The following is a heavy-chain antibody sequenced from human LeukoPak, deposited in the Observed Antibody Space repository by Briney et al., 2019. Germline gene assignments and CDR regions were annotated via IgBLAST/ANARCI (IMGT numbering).Heavy chain of an antibody. CDR1: RFTFSSYG. V-gene: IGHV3-30*18. CDR3: AKDWEMATILSGIDY. CDR2: ISYDGSNK. D-gene: IGHD5-24*01. Sequence: GRSLRLSCAASRFTFSSYGMHWVRQAPGKGLECVAVISYDGSNKYYADSVKGRFTTSRDNSKNTLYLQMNSLRAEDTAVYYCAKDWEMATILSGIDYWGQGTLVTVSS. J-gene: IGHJ4*02.